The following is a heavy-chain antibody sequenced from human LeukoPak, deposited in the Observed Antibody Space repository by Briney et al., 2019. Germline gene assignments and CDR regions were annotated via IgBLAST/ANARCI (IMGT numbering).Heavy chain of an antibody. Sequence: PGGSLRLSCAASGFTFSSYSMNWVRQAPGKGLEWVSSISSSSSYIYYADSVKGRFTISRDNAKNSLYLQMNSLRAEDTAVYYCARDGVRVVPALLNWFDPWGQGTLVTVSS. J-gene: IGHJ5*02. D-gene: IGHD2-2*01. CDR1: GFTFSSYS. CDR2: ISSSSSYI. CDR3: ARDGVRVVPALLNWFDP. V-gene: IGHV3-21*01.